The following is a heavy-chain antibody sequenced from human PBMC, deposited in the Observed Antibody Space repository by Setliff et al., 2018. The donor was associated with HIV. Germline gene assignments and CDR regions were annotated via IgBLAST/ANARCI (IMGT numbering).Heavy chain of an antibody. V-gene: IGHV3-21*04. J-gene: IGHJ3*02. D-gene: IGHD2-21*02. Sequence: GGSLRLSCAASEFTFSSSSMNWVRQAPGKGLEWVSSISSSVSYIYYADSVKGRFTISRDNSRSTLYLQMNSLRAEDTAIYFCAREDVGTAIYGAFDIWGLGTMVTVSS. CDR1: EFTFSSSS. CDR3: AREDVGTAIYGAFDI. CDR2: ISSSVSYI.